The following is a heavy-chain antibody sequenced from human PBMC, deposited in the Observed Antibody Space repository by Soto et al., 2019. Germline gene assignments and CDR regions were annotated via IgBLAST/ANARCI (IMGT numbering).Heavy chain of an antibody. CDR1: GGSVSSGDYF. D-gene: IGHD3-10*01. CDR2: IYYSGST. Sequence: SETLSLTCFVSGGSVSSGDYFWSWLRQSPGKRLEWIAYIYYSGSTNYNPSLKSRATISVDTSKRQVSLTLTSMTAADAALYYCARSPNYYYYGFDVWGKGPVVTVSS. V-gene: IGHV4-61*08. J-gene: IGHJ6*04. CDR3: ARSPNYYYYGFDV.